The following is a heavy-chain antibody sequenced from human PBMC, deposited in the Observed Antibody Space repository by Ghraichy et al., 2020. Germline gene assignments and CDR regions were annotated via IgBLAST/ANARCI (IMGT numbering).Heavy chain of an antibody. Sequence: GGSLRLSCAASGFTFSSYDMHWVRQAPGKGLEWVAVISNDGSNKYYADSVKGRFTISRDNSKNTVYLQMNSLRTEDTAVYYCARVLGGRIAVAGTYYFDYWGQGTLVTVSS. CDR3: ARVLGGRIAVAGTYYFDY. CDR1: GFTFSSYD. V-gene: IGHV3-30-3*01. D-gene: IGHD6-19*01. CDR2: ISNDGSNK. J-gene: IGHJ4*02.